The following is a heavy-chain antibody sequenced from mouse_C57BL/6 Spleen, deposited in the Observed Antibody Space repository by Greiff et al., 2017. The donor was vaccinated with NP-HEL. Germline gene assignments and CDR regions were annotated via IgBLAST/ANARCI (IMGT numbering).Heavy chain of an antibody. CDR2: IDPSDGDT. J-gene: IGHJ2*01. V-gene: IGHV14-2*01. CDR1: GFNINAYY. CDR3: ARLFYDYDGDLDY. D-gene: IGHD1-1*01. Sequence: VQLQQSGAELVKPGASVKLSCTASGFNINAYYMHWVKQRPEQGLEWIGRIDPSDGDTKYTPQFQGKATITADTSSNTAYLQLSSLTSEDTAVYYCARLFYDYDGDLDYGGQGTTLTVSS.